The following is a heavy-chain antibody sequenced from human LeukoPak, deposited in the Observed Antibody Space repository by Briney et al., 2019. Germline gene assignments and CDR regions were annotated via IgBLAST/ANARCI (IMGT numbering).Heavy chain of an antibody. CDR1: GGSFSVYY. Sequence: SETLSLTCAVYGGSFSVYYWSWIRQPPGKGLEWIGEINHSGSTNYNPSLKSRVTISVDTSKNQFSLKLSSVTAADTAVYYCARLLGYCSGGSCYSIYYYYGMDVWGQGTTVTVSS. V-gene: IGHV4-34*01. D-gene: IGHD2-15*01. J-gene: IGHJ6*02. CDR2: INHSGST. CDR3: ARLLGYCSGGSCYSIYYYYGMDV.